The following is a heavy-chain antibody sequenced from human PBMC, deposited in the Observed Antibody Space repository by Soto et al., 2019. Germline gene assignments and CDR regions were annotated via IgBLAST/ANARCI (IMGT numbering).Heavy chain of an antibody. V-gene: IGHV4-59*01. CDR2: MYNTGST. CDR3: AREGNLGRWIQPLDS. D-gene: IGHD2-2*03. CDR1: GGSISSYY. J-gene: IGHJ4*02. Sequence: SETLSLTCTVSGGSISSYYWSWIRQPPGKGLEWIGYMYNTGSTIYNPSLKSRVTMSVDTSKNHFSLKLISVTTADTAVYFCAREGNLGRWIQPLDSWGQGTLVTVSS.